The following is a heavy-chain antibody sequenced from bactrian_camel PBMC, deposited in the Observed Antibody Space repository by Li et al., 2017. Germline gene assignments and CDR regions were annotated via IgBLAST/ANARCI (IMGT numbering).Heavy chain of an antibody. Sequence: QLVESGGDLVQPGGSLRLSCAASGLTFSNYHIIWVRQPPGKGLEWVSSINNDAKYTFSTDSVKGRFTISRDNAKNSAFLQMDSLNSEDTALYYCATDPTLILVAGGSVFGHWGQGTQVTVS. CDR1: GLTFSNYH. CDR2: INNDAKYT. V-gene: IGHV3-2*01. CDR3: ATDPTLILVAGGSVFGH. J-gene: IGHJ4*01. D-gene: IGHD6*01.